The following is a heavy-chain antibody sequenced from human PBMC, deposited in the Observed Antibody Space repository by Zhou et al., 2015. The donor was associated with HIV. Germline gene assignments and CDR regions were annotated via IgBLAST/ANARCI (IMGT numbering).Heavy chain of an antibody. Sequence: VQLVESGGGLAQPGGSLRLSCATSGFPFGIFGMSWVRQAPGKGLEWVSFISGSGDKRDYADSVKGRFTISRDNANNTLYLKMTTLTVADTALYFCARVGHCSSTSCYAEEFYFDSWGQGTLVTVSS. CDR2: ISGSGDKR. CDR1: GFPFGIFG. CDR3: ARVGHCSSTSCYAEEFYFDS. V-gene: IGHV3-23*04. D-gene: IGHD2-2*01. J-gene: IGHJ4*02.